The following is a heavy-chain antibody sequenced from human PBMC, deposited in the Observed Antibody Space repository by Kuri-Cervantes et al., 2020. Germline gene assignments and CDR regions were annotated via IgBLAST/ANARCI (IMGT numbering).Heavy chain of an antibody. CDR2: ISGSGGNT. CDR3: ARDPATYCGGDCYSFGAFDI. D-gene: IGHD2-21*02. Sequence: GESLKISCAASGFTFSSYAMSWVRQAPGKGLEWVSAISGSGGNTYYADSVKGRFTISRDNSKNTLYLQMNSLRAEDTAVYYCARDPATYCGGDCYSFGAFDIWGQGTMVTVSS. V-gene: IGHV3-23*01. CDR1: GFTFSSYA. J-gene: IGHJ3*02.